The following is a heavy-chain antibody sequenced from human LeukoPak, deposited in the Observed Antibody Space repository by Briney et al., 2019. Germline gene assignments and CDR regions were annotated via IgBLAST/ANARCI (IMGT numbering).Heavy chain of an antibody. CDR2: ISGSGDNT. D-gene: IGHD6-13*01. J-gene: IGHJ4*02. CDR3: AKAHSSSWYYFDY. CDR1: GFTFSSYA. Sequence: GGSLRLSCAASGFTFSSYAMSWVRQAPRKGLEWVSIISGSGDNTYYADSMKGRFTISRDNSKNTLYLQMNSLRAEDTAVYYCAKAHSSSWYYFDYWGQGTLVTVSS. V-gene: IGHV3-23*01.